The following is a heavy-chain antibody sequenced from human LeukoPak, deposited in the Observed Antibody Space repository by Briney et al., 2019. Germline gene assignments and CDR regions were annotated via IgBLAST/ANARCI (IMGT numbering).Heavy chain of an antibody. CDR1: GFTFSSYA. CDR3: ARVGAPKGAGPNSNHFDY. V-gene: IGHV3-30-3*01. CDR2: ISYDGSNK. Sequence: GGSLRLSCAASGFTFSSYAMHWVRQAPGKGLEWVAVISYDGSNKYYADSVKGRFTISRDNAKNSLYLQMNSLRAEDTAVYYCARVGAPKGAGPNSNHFDYWGQGTLVTVSS. D-gene: IGHD6-19*01. J-gene: IGHJ4*02.